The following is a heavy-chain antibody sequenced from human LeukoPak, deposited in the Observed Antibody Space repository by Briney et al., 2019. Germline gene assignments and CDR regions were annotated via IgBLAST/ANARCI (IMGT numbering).Heavy chain of an antibody. CDR2: MNPNSGNT. J-gene: IGHJ4*02. Sequence: ASVKVSCKASGYTFTSYDINWVRQATGQGLEWMGWMNPNSGNTGYAQKFQGRVTMTRNTSISTAYMELSSLRSEDTAVYYCATPAGIAARTLNWGQGTLVTVSS. V-gene: IGHV1-8*01. CDR1: GYTFTSYD. CDR3: ATPAGIAARTLN. D-gene: IGHD6-6*01.